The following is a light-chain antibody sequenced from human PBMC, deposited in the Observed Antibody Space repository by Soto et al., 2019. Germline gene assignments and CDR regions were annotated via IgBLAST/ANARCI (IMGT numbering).Light chain of an antibody. CDR3: RQSSRFPIT. CDR2: AAS. Sequence: DIQMTQSPSSVSASVGDRVTISCLASQGISNWVAWYQQKPGKAPELLIYAASNLHSGVPSRFSGSGSGTDFTLTISSLQPDDFAIYYCRQSSRFPITFGQGPRLEIK. J-gene: IGKJ5*01. CDR1: QGISNW. V-gene: IGKV1-12*01.